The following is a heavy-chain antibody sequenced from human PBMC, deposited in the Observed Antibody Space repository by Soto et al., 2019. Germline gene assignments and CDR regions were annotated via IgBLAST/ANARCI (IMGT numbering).Heavy chain of an antibody. V-gene: IGHV5-51*01. CDR1: GYSFTIYW. CDR2: IYPGDSDT. D-gene: IGHD6-13*01. Sequence: RGESLKISCKGSGYSFTIYWIGWVRQMPGKGLEWMGIIYPGDSDTRYSPSFQGQVTISADKSISTAYLQWSSLKASDTAMYYCARTSAAGKYYYGMDVWGQGTTVTVSS. J-gene: IGHJ6*02. CDR3: ARTSAAGKYYYGMDV.